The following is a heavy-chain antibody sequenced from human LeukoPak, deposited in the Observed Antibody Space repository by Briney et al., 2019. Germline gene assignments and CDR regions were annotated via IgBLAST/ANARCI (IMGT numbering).Heavy chain of an antibody. V-gene: IGHV3-23*01. J-gene: IGHJ1*01. CDR2: TSSSGAST. D-gene: IGHD3-22*01. CDR1: GFTFSNYA. Sequence: PGGSLRLSCAASGFTFSNYAMSWVRQAPGKGLEWVSTTSSSGASTYYADSVKGRFTISRDNSKSTLYLQMNSLGAEDTAVYYCMNIHHDDTSGLEHWGQGTLVTVSS. CDR3: MNIHHDDTSGLEH.